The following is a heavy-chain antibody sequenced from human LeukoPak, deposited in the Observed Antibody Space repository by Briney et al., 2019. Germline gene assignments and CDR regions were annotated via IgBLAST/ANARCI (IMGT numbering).Heavy chain of an antibody. CDR2: ISGSGGRT. Sequence: GGSLRLSCAASGFTFSSYAMSWVRQAPGKGLEWVSAISGSGGRTYYADSVKGRFTISRDNSKNTLYLQMNSLGAEDTAVYYCAKAPPGYSYGYYFDYWGQGTLVTVSS. J-gene: IGHJ4*02. CDR3: AKAPPGYSYGYYFDY. CDR1: GFTFSSYA. V-gene: IGHV3-23*01. D-gene: IGHD5-18*01.